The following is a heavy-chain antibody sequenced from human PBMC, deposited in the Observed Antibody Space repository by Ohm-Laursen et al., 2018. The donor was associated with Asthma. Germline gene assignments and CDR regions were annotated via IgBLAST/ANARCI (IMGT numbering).Heavy chain of an antibody. J-gene: IGHJ4*02. V-gene: IGHV3-30*04. D-gene: IGHD3-3*01. CDR2: ISYDENKK. CDR1: GFAFSTYA. CDR3: ARDVMEWYLPAFDF. Sequence: SLRLSCAASGFAFSTYAMHWVRQAPGKGLEWVAFISYDENKKYYADSVNGRFTVSRDDSKNTLYLQMNSLRPDDTAVYYCARDVMEWYLPAFDFWGQGTLVTVSS.